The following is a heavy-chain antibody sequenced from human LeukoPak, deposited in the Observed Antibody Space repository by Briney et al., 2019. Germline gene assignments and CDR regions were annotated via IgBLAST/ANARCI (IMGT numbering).Heavy chain of an antibody. D-gene: IGHD4-23*01. J-gene: IGHJ3*02. CDR2: IKQDGSEK. Sequence: PGGSLRLSCAASGFTFSSYWMSWVRQAPGKGLEWVANIKQDGSEKYYVDSVKGRFTISRDNAKNSLYLQMNSLRAEDTAVYYCARDHSVVTLDAFDIWGQGTMVTVSS. CDR3: ARDHSVVTLDAFDI. CDR1: GFTFSSYW. V-gene: IGHV3-7*01.